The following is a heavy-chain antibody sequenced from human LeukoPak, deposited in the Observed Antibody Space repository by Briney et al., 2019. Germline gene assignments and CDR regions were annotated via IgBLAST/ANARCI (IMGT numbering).Heavy chain of an antibody. CDR1: GYTFTGYY. D-gene: IGHD5-12*01. CDR3: ARGRGYRGSGAFDI. V-gene: IGHV1-2*02. Sequence: ASVKVSCKASGYTFTGYYMHWVRQAPGQGLEWMGWINPNSGGTNYAQKFQGRVTMTRDTSISTAYMELSRLRSDDTAVYYCARGRGYRGSGAFDIWGQGTMVTVSS. CDR2: INPNSGGT. J-gene: IGHJ3*02.